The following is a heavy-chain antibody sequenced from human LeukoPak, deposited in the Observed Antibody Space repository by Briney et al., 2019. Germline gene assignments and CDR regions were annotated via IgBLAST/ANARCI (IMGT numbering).Heavy chain of an antibody. J-gene: IGHJ4*02. CDR2: ISVSGNT. CDR1: GFTLSSYA. V-gene: IGHV3-23*01. Sequence: GGSLRLSCAASGFTLSSYAMSWVRQAPGKGLEWVSAISVSGNTYHADSVKGRFTISRDNAKNSLYLQMNSLRAEDTAVYYCARVLHKRNYDSSTYYGYWGQGTLVTVSS. D-gene: IGHD3-22*01. CDR3: ARVLHKRNYDSSTYYGY.